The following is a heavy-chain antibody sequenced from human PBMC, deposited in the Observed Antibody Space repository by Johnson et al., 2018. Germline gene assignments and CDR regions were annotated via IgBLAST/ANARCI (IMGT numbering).Heavy chain of an antibody. D-gene: IGHD2-21*02. CDR2: FIPIFGTT. CDR1: GDTFSSYA. Sequence: QVQLVQAGAAVTKPGFSVKVSCKASGDTFSSYAISWVRQAPGQGLEWMGGFIPIFGTTNYAQQFQGRVKITADDPPSTAYMELSRLRPEDTAVYHCARVEYCGDDCYFLYFQHWGQGTLVTVST. V-gene: IGHV1-69*01. CDR3: ARVEYCGDDCYFLYFQH. J-gene: IGHJ1*01.